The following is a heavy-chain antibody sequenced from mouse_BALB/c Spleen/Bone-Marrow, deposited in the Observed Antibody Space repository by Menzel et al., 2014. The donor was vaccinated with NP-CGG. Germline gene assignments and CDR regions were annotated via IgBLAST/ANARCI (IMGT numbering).Heavy chain of an antibody. CDR3: ARWHYYGAY. CDR2: INPYNDDA. J-gene: IGHJ3*01. Sequence: VQLQQPGPELVKPGASVKMSCKASGYIFTSYIIHWVKQKPGPGLEWIGYINPYNDDAKYNERFRNKATLTSDKSSSTAYMELSSLTSDDSAVYYCARWHYYGAYWGQGTLVTVSA. D-gene: IGHD1-2*01. V-gene: IGHV1-14*01. CDR1: GYIFTSYI.